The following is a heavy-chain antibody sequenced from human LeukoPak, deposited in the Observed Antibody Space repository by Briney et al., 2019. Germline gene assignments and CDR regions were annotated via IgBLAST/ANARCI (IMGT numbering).Heavy chain of an antibody. CDR3: AKDRPGYYDSSGYCSFFDY. Sequence: GGCLRLSCAASGFTFSTAGMTRVRQAPGKGLEWVSGISGSGGRMFYADSVKGRFTISRDNSKNTLYLQMNRPRAEDTAEYFCAKDRPGYYDSSGYCSFFDYWGQGTLVTVSS. CDR1: GFTFSTAG. D-gene: IGHD3-22*01. J-gene: IGHJ4*02. CDR2: ISGSGGRM. V-gene: IGHV3-23*01.